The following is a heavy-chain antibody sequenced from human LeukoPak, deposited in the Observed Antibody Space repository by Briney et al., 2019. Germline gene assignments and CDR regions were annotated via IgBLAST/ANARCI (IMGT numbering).Heavy chain of an antibody. V-gene: IGHV3-48*01. Sequence: PGGSLRLSCAASGFTFSSYSMNWVPQAPGKGLEWVSYLSSSSSTIHYADSAKGRFTISRDNDKNSLYLQMNSLRAEDTAVYYCARVLDCGGDCHHVDYWGQGTLVTVSS. D-gene: IGHD2-21*02. J-gene: IGHJ4*02. CDR3: ARVLDCGGDCHHVDY. CDR2: LSSSSSTI. CDR1: GFTFSSYS.